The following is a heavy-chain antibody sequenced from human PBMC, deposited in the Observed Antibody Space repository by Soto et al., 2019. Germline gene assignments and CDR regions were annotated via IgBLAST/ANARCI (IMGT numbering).Heavy chain of an antibody. J-gene: IGHJ6*02. CDR1: GYTFTSYG. Sequence: QVQLVQSGAEVKKPGASVKVSCKASGYTFTSYGISWVRQAPGQGLEWMGWISAYNGNTNYAQKLQGRVTMTTDTSTRSVYIKQRSLRTHETAVYSCVRIRILGSGSYNRSLPLYGLDVWGQGTTVTVSS. CDR3: VRIRILGSGSYNRSLPLYGLDV. CDR2: ISAYNGNT. D-gene: IGHD3-10*01. V-gene: IGHV1-18*01.